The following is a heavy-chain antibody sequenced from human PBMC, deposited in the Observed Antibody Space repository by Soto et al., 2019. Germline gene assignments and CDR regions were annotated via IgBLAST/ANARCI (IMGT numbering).Heavy chain of an antibody. J-gene: IGHJ5*02. CDR2: IIPIFGTA. Sequence: GASVKVSCKASGGTFSSYAISWVRQAPGQGLEWMGGIIPIFGTANYAQKFQGRVTITADESTSTAYMELSSLRSEDTAVYYCARDGGRGCSYENWFDPWGQGTLVTVSS. V-gene: IGHV1-69*13. D-gene: IGHD5-18*01. CDR1: GGTFSSYA. CDR3: ARDGGRGCSYENWFDP.